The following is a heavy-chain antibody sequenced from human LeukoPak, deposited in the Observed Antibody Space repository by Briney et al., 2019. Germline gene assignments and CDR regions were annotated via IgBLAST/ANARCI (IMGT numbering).Heavy chain of an antibody. CDR2: INHSGST. D-gene: IGHD6-19*01. V-gene: IGHV4-34*01. Sequence: SETLSLTCAVYGGSFSGYYWSWIRQPPGKGLEWIGEINHSGSTNYNPSLKSRVTISVDTSKNQFSLKLSSVTAADTAVYYCASSQEQSEARGDYWGQGTLVTVSS. CDR3: ASSQEQSEARGDY. J-gene: IGHJ4*02. CDR1: GGSFSGYY.